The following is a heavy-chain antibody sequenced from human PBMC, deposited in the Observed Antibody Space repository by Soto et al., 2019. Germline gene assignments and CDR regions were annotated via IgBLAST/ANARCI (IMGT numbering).Heavy chain of an antibody. V-gene: IGHV1-69*13. CDR3: ARDVGNSSSSYYYYGMDV. J-gene: IGHJ6*02. D-gene: IGHD6-6*01. CDR1: GGIFSSYA. CDR2: IIPIFGTA. Sequence: GASVKVSCKASGGIFSSYAISCVRQAPGQGLEWMGGIIPIFGTANYAQKFQGRVTITADESTSTAYMELSSLRSEDTAVYYCARDVGNSSSSYYYYGMDVWGQGTTVTVSS.